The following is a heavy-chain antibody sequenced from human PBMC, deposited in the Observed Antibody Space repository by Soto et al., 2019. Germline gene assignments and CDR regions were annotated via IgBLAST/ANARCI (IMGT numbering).Heavy chain of an antibody. CDR1: GFTFSSYA. V-gene: IGHV3-30-3*01. CDR3: ARGDSNYYYYGMDV. Sequence: GGSLRLSCAASGFTFSSYAMHWVRQAPGKGLEWVAVISYDGSNKYYADSVKGRFTISRDNSKNTLYLQTSSLRAEDTAVYYCARGDSNYYYYGMDVWGQGTTVTVSS. CDR2: ISYDGSNK. J-gene: IGHJ6*02.